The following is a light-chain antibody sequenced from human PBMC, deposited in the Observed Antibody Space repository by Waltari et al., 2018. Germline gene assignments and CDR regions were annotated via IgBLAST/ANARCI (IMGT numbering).Light chain of an antibody. CDR3: QQYDNLPPLFT. V-gene: IGKV1-33*01. CDR1: QDISNY. CDR2: DAS. Sequence: DIQMTQSPPSLSASVGDRVTLTCQASQDISNYLNWYQQKPGKAPKLLIYDASNLETGVPSRFSGSGSGTDFTFTISSLQPEDIATYYCQQYDNLPPLFTFGPGTKVDIK. J-gene: IGKJ3*01.